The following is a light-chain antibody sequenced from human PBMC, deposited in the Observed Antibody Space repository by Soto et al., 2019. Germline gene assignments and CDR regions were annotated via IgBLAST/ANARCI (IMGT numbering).Light chain of an antibody. J-gene: IGLJ3*02. Sequence: QSALTQPASVSGSPGQSITISCTGTSSDVGIYNYVSWYQHHPGKAPKLLIYEVSSRPSGVSNRFSGSKSGDTASLTISGLQAEDESDYYCTSFTVDSTWVFGGGTQLTVL. CDR1: SSDVGIYNY. CDR2: EVS. V-gene: IGLV2-14*01. CDR3: TSFTVDSTWV.